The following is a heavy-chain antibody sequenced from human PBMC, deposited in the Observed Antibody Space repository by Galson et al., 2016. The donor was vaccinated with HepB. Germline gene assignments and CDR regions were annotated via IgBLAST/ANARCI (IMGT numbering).Heavy chain of an antibody. V-gene: IGHV6-1*01. D-gene: IGHD6-19*01. CDR3: AREPGIGSGKAGRLGY. CDR1: GDSVSGYSAA. CDR2: TYYRSKRCN. J-gene: IGHJ4*02. Sequence: CAISGDSVSGYSAAWYWIRQPQSRGLEWLGRTYYRSKRCNDYAASAKSRITINADTTKNKLLLQQDTGTTEDTAVYYCAREPGIGSGKAGRLGYWGQGILVTVSS.